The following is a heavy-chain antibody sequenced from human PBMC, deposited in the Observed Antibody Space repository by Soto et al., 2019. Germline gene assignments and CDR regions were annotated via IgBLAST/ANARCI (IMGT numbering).Heavy chain of an antibody. V-gene: IGHV3-11*01. CDR2: ISSSGSTI. Sequence: QVQLVESGGGLVKPGGSLRLSCAASGFTFSDYYMSWIRQAPGKGLEWVSYISSSGSTIYYADSVKGRCTISRDNAKNSLYLKMNSLRAEDTAVYYCARAPDYDFWSGYNYYYMDVWGKGTTVTVSS. J-gene: IGHJ6*03. CDR3: ARAPDYDFWSGYNYYYMDV. CDR1: GFTFSDYY. D-gene: IGHD3-3*01.